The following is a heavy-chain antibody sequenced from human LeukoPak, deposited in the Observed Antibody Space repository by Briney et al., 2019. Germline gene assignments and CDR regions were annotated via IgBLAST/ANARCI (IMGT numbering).Heavy chain of an antibody. D-gene: IGHD1-1*01. V-gene: IGHV4-34*01. CDR1: GGSFSGYY. CDR2: INHSGST. CDR3: ARATVKLYYYYYMDV. Sequence: SETLSLTCAVYGGSFSGYYWRWIRQPPGKGLEWIGEINHSGSTNYNPSLKSRVTISVDTSKNQFSLKLSSVTAADTAVYYCARATVKLYYYYYMDVWGKGTTVTVSS. J-gene: IGHJ6*03.